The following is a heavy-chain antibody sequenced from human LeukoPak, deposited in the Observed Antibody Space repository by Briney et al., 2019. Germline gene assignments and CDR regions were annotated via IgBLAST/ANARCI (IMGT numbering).Heavy chain of an antibody. CDR1: GFTFSSNA. CDR2: IRYDGSNK. CDR3: ARLNYYDLYFDY. V-gene: IGHV3-30*14. D-gene: IGHD3-22*01. Sequence: GGSLRLSCAASGFTFSSNAMHWVRQAPGKGLEWVAFIRYDGSNKYYADSVKGRFTISRDNSKNTLYLQMNSLRAEDTAVYYCARLNYYDLYFDYWGQGTLVTVSS. J-gene: IGHJ4*02.